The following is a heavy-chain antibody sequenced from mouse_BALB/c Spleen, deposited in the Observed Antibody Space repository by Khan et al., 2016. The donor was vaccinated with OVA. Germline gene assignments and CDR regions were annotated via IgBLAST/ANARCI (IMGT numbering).Heavy chain of an antibody. CDR2: INPSTGYT. V-gene: IGHV1-7*01. CDR1: GYTFINYW. Sequence: QSGAELVKPGASVKMSCKASGYTFINYWILWVKQRPGQGLEWIGYINPSTGYTEYNQNFKDKATLTADKSSSTAYMQLSSLTSEDSAVYYCARRGLRWDFDYWGQGTTLTVSS. J-gene: IGHJ2*01. CDR3: ARRGLRWDFDY. D-gene: IGHD1-1*01.